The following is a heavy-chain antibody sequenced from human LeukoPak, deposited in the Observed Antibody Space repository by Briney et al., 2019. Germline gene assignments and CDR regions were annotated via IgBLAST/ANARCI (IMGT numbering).Heavy chain of an antibody. Sequence: PGGSLRLSCAASGFTFSSYAMSWVRQVPGKGLEWVSAISGSGGSTYYADSVKGRFTISRDNSKNTLYLQMNSLRAEDTAVYYCAKDPYVVPQYYFDYWGQGTLVTVSS. CDR3: AKDPYVVPQYYFDY. CDR2: ISGSGGST. D-gene: IGHD2-15*01. V-gene: IGHV3-23*01. J-gene: IGHJ4*02. CDR1: GFTFSSYA.